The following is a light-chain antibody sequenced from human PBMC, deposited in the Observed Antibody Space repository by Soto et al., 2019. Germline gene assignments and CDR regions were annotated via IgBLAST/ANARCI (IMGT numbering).Light chain of an antibody. V-gene: IGLV8-61*01. CDR3: VLYMGGSWV. J-gene: IGLJ3*02. Sequence: QTVVTQEPSFSVSPGGTVTLTCGLSSGSVSTNYYPSWYQQTPGQAPRTLMYSTNIRSSGVPDRFSASILGNKAALTITGAQADDESDYYCVLYMGGSWVFGGGTKVTVL. CDR1: SGSVSTNYY. CDR2: STN.